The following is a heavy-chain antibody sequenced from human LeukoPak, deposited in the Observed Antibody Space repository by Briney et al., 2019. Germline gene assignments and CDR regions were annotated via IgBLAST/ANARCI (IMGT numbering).Heavy chain of an antibody. V-gene: IGHV4-59*01. CDR3: ARGLPYASPHAGN. Sequence: SETLSLTCTVSGGSISNNYWSWIRQTPGRGLEWIGYIYYTGSTNYSPSLESRVTISLDTSKNQFSLKLRSVTAADTAVYYCARGLPYASPHAGNWGQGTLVTVSS. CDR2: IYYTGST. CDR1: GGSISNNY. D-gene: IGHD2-2*01. J-gene: IGHJ4*02.